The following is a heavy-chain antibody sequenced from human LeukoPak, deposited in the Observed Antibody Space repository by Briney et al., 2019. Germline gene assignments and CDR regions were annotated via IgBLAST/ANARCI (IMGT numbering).Heavy chain of an antibody. CDR3: AKNLRGLWFGELLF. CDR2: ISGSGGST. V-gene: IGHV3-23*01. Sequence: GGSLRLSCGASGFTFSNYGMSWVRQAPGKGLEWVSAISGSGGSTYYADSVKGRFTISRDNSKNTLYLQMNSLRAEDTAVYYCAKNLRGLWFGELLFWGQGTLVTVSS. CDR1: GFTFSNYG. D-gene: IGHD3-10*01. J-gene: IGHJ4*02.